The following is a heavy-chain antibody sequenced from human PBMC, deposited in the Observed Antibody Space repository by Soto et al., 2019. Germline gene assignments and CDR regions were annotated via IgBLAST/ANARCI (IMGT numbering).Heavy chain of an antibody. CDR1: GGSISSYY. D-gene: IGHD6-19*01. J-gene: IGHJ4*02. V-gene: IGHV4-59*01. Sequence: SETLSLTCTVSGGSISSYYWSWIRQPPGKGLEWIGYIYYSGSTNYNPSLKSRVTISVDTSKNQFSLKLSSVTAADTAVYYCARYIAVAGPILEYLYYYFDYWGQGTLVTVSS. CDR3: ARYIAVAGPILEYLYYYFDY. CDR2: IYYSGST.